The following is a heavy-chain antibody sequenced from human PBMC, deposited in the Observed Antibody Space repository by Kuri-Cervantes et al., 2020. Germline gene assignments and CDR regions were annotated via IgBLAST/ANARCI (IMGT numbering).Heavy chain of an antibody. CDR2: IYHSGST. V-gene: IGHV4-38-2*02. D-gene: IGHD3-22*01. CDR3: ARDRREYYDSSGYYYRHYYYYGMDV. CDR1: GYSISSGYY. Sequence: GSLRLSCAVSGYSISSGYYWGWIRQPPGKGLEWIGSIYHSGSTYYNPSLKSRVTISVDTSKNQFSLKLSSVTAADTAVYYCARDRREYYDSSGYYYRHYYYYGMDVWGQGTTVTVSS. J-gene: IGHJ6*02.